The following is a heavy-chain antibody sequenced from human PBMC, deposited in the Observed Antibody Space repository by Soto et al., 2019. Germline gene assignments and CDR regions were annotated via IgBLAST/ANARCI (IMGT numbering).Heavy chain of an antibody. V-gene: IGHV3-9*01. CDR2: ISWNSGSI. Sequence: GGSLRLSCAASGFTFDDYAMHWVRQAPGKGLEWVSGISWNSGSIGYADSVKGRFTISRDNAKNSLYLQMNSLRAEDTALYYCAKGSLMVRGVIILDYFDYWGQGTLVTVSS. CDR1: GFTFDDYA. D-gene: IGHD3-10*01. CDR3: AKGSLMVRGVIILDYFDY. J-gene: IGHJ4*02.